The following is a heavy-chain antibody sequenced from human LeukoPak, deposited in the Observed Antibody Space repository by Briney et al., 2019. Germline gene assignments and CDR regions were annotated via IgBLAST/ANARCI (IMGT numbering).Heavy chain of an antibody. D-gene: IGHD5-24*01. CDR2: INPNSGGT. V-gene: IGHV1-2*02. Sequence: GESLKISCKGSGSTLTDSYLHWVQQAPGQGPEWMGWINPNSGGTKYAQKFQGRVTTTRDTSISTAYMELSSLRSDDTAVYYCARRREGYHCAYWGQGTLVTVSS. CDR3: ARRREGYHCAY. J-gene: IGHJ4*02. CDR1: GSTLTDSY.